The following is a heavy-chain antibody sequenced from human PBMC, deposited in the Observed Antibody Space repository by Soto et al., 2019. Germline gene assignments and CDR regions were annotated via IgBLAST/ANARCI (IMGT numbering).Heavy chain of an antibody. J-gene: IGHJ6*02. V-gene: IGHV3-30-3*01. CDR1: GFSLSTYA. CDR2: ISSDGSDK. D-gene: IGHD6-25*01. Sequence: QVHLVEFGGGVVQPGGSLRLSCAASGFSLSTYAMHWVRQAPGKGLEWVAVISSDGSDKYYAASVKGRFTISRDNSKNTLYLQMNSLRTEATGVYYCPRAPASPSLPLREFYYGLHVWGQGNTVTVSS. CDR3: PRAPASPSLPLREFYYGLHV.